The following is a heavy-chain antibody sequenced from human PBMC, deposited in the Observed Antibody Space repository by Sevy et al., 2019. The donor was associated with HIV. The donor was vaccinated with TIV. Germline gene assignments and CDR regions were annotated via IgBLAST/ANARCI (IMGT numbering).Heavy chain of an antibody. V-gene: IGHV3-9*01. D-gene: IGHD3-22*01. Sequence: GGSLRLSCAVSGSTFDDYAMHWVRQAPGKGLEWVSGISWNSGSIGYADSVKGRFTISRDNAKNSLYLQMNSLRAEDTALYYCARSLLRDYYDNSGYRVYGFDIWGQGTMVTVSS. J-gene: IGHJ3*02. CDR3: ARSLLRDYYDNSGYRVYGFDI. CDR2: ISWNSGSI. CDR1: GSTFDDYA.